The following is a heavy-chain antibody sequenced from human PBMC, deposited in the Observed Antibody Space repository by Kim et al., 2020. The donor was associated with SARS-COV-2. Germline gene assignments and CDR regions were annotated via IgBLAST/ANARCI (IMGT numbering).Heavy chain of an antibody. Sequence: SETLSLTCTVSGGSISSYSWSLIRQPPGKGLEWIGYVSYSGNINYDPSLKSRVTISVDTSKNQFSLNLNSVTAADTAMYYCARHGGESMIRGVLGAFDIWGQGTMVIVSS. CDR1: GGSISSYS. V-gene: IGHV4-59*08. CDR3: ARHGGESMIRGVLGAFDI. J-gene: IGHJ3*02. CDR2: VSYSGNI. D-gene: IGHD3-10*01.